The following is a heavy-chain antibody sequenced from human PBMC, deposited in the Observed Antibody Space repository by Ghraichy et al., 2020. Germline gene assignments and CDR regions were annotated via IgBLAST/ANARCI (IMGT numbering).Heavy chain of an antibody. CDR2: IVHTGNS. Sequence: SQTLSLTCTVSGGAISGYYWGWIRQSPDKGLEWIGYIVHTGNSKYNPSLRSRVTISVDTSNNQFSLGLSSLTAADSAVYYCARYRYCGVDCASYFDIWGQGTVVTVSS. D-gene: IGHD2-21*02. CDR3: ARYRYCGVDCASYFDI. V-gene: IGHV4-59*08. J-gene: IGHJ3*02. CDR1: GGAISGYY.